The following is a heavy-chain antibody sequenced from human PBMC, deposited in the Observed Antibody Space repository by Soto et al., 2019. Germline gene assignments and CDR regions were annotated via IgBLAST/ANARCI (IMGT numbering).Heavy chain of an antibody. CDR2: INDSGNI. D-gene: IGHD3-10*01. V-gene: IGHV4-34*01. CDR3: ARGLILWFGELSRRGGYYYYMDV. J-gene: IGHJ6*03. CDR1: GGSFSGYQ. Sequence: QVQLQQWGAGLLKPSETLSLTCAVYGGSFSGYQWTWIRQTPGKGLEWIGEINDSGNINYNPSLKGRGTILLDPPKKQISLRLSSVTAADSAVYYCARGLILWFGELSRRGGYYYYMDVWGKGTTVTVSS.